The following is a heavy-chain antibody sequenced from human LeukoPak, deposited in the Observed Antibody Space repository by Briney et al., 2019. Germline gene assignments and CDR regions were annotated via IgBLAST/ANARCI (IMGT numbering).Heavy chain of an antibody. CDR2: IWYDGSNK. V-gene: IGHV3-33*06. J-gene: IGHJ3*02. CDR3: AKVDTAMGDAFDI. Sequence: GGSLRLSCAASGFTFSSYGMHWVRQAPGKGLEWVAVIWYDGSNKYYADSVKGRFTISRDNSKNTLYLQMNSLRAEDTAVYYCAKVDTAMGDAFDIWGQGTMVTVSS. CDR1: GFTFSSYG. D-gene: IGHD5-18*01.